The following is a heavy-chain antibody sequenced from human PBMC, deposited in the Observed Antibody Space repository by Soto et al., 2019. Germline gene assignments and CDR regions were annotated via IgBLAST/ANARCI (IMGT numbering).Heavy chain of an antibody. V-gene: IGHV3-23*04. CDR2: ISGSGGNT. D-gene: IGHD4-17*01. CDR3: AKASMGTTKGKYYFDD. Sequence: EVQLVESGGGLVQPGGSLRLSCAASGFTFSSYEMNWVRQAPGKGLEWVSAISGSGGNTYYADSVKGRFTISRDSSKNTLYLQMNSLRAEDTAIYYCAKASMGTTKGKYYFDDWGQGTLVTASS. CDR1: GFTFSSYE. J-gene: IGHJ4*02.